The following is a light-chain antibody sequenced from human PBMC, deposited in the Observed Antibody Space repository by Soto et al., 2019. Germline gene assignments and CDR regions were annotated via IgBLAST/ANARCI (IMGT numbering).Light chain of an antibody. CDR2: EVS. CDR3: NSYTSSHVWV. J-gene: IGLJ3*02. Sequence: QSVLTQPASVSGSPGQSITISCTGTSSDIGAYNFVSWYQQHPDKAPKLMIYEVSNRPSGVSNRFSGSKSGNTASLTISGLQAEDEADYYRNSYTSSHVWVFGGGTKLTVL. V-gene: IGLV2-14*01. CDR1: SSDIGAYNF.